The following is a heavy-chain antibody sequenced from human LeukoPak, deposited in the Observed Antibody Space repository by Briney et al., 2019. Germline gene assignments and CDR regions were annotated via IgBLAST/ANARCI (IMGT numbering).Heavy chain of an antibody. CDR1: GGSFSGYY. CDR2: INHSGST. V-gene: IGHV4-34*01. CDR3: AKTSGSVYYYYYYMDV. Sequence: SETLSLTCAVYGGSFSGYYWSWIRQPPGKGLEWIGEINHSGSTNYNPSLKSRVTISVDTSKNQFSLKLSSVTAADTAVYYCAKTSGSVYYYYYYMDVWGKGPTVTISS. D-gene: IGHD3-22*01. J-gene: IGHJ6*03.